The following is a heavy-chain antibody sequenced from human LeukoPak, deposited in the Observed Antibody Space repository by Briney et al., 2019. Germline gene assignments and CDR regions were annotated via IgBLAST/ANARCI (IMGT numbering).Heavy chain of an antibody. D-gene: IGHD6-19*01. Sequence: ASVKVSCKAAGYTFSSYCISWVRQAPGQVLGWMGWISGYNGNTNYEQHLQGRITMTTDTFTSTAYMELRGLRTEDTAVYFCARDGVAGTYYFDQWGQGTLVTVSS. CDR1: GYTFSSYC. CDR3: ARDGVAGTYYFDQ. CDR2: ISGYNGNT. V-gene: IGHV1-18*01. J-gene: IGHJ4*02.